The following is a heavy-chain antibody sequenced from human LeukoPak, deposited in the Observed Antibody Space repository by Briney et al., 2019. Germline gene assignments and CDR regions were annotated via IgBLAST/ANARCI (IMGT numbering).Heavy chain of an antibody. V-gene: IGHV3-23*01. D-gene: IGHD2-15*01. CDR3: GKGYFSGGRCYPFDL. CDR1: GFTFSSYS. Sequence: PGGSLRLSCAASGFTFSSYSLSWVRQAPGKGLEWVSSISRSGGSTYYAHSVKGRFTITRDNSKNTVYLQMNSLRADDTAVYFCGKGYFSGGRCYPFDLWGRGTVVSV. CDR2: ISRSGGST. J-gene: IGHJ4*02.